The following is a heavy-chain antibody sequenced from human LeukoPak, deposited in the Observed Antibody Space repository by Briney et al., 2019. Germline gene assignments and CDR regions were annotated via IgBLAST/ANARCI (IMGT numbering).Heavy chain of an antibody. CDR1: GFTFSSYA. D-gene: IGHD1-26*01. Sequence: PGRSLRLSCAASGFTFSSYAMHWVRQAPGKGLEWVAVISYDGSNKYYADSVKGRFTISRDNSKNTLYLQVNSLRAEDTAVYYCARCGGSYLPSHWGQGTLVTVSS. J-gene: IGHJ4*02. CDR3: ARCGGSYLPSH. CDR2: ISYDGSNK. V-gene: IGHV3-30-3*01.